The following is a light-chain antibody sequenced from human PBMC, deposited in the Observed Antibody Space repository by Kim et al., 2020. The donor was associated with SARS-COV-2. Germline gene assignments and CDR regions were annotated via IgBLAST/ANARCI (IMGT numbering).Light chain of an antibody. CDR2: GAS. CDR1: QSVSSSY. CDR3: QQYGSSLLT. J-gene: IGKJ4*01. Sequence: SPGERATLSCRASQSVSSSYLAWYQQKPGQAPRLLIYGASSRATGIPDRFSGSGSGTDFTLTISRLEPEDFAVYYCQQYGSSLLTFGGGTKVDI. V-gene: IGKV3-20*01.